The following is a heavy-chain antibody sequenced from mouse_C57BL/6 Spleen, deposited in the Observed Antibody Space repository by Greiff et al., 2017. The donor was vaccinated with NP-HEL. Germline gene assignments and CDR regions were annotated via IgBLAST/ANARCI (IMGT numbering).Heavy chain of an antibody. CDR2: IDPSDSYT. CDR3: ARWLPSYAMDY. CDR1: GYTFTSYW. Sequence: QVQLKQPGAELVKPGASVKLSCKASGYTFTSYWMQWVKQRPGQGLEWIGEIDPSDSYTNYNQKFKGKATLTVDTSSSTAYMQLSSLTSEDSAVYYCARWLPSYAMDYWGQGTSVTVSS. D-gene: IGHD2-2*01. J-gene: IGHJ4*01. V-gene: IGHV1-50*01.